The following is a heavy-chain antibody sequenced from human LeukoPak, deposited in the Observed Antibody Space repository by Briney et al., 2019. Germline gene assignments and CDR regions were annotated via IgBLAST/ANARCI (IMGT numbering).Heavy chain of an antibody. Sequence: GGSLRLSCAASGFTFSSYAMHWVRQAPGKGLEWVAVISYDGSNKYYADSVKGRFTISRDNSKNTLYLQMNSLRAEDTAVCYCARPRDSGSPWAFDIWGQGTMVTVSS. CDR3: ARPRDSGSPWAFDI. D-gene: IGHD1-26*01. CDR2: ISYDGSNK. J-gene: IGHJ3*02. CDR1: GFTFSSYA. V-gene: IGHV3-30-3*01.